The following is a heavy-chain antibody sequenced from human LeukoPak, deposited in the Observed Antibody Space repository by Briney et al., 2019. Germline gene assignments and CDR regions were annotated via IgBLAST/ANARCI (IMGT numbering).Heavy chain of an antibody. CDR1: GFTFSSYG. J-gene: IGHJ4*02. Sequence: GGSLRLSCAASGFTFSSYGMHWVRQAPGKGLEWVAFIRYDGSNKYYADSVKGRFTISRDNSKNTLYLQMNSLRAEDTAVYYYAKGHVDTAMAAFDYWGQGTLVTVSS. D-gene: IGHD5-18*01. CDR2: IRYDGSNK. CDR3: AKGHVDTAMAAFDY. V-gene: IGHV3-30*02.